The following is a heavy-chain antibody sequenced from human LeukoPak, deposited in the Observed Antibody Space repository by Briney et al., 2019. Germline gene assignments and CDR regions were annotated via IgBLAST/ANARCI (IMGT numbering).Heavy chain of an antibody. D-gene: IGHD2-2*01. CDR2: ISGSGDST. J-gene: IGHJ4*02. CDR1: GFSFSTYA. V-gene: IGHV3-23*01. CDR3: VKGCSSFDCYTSEW. Sequence: GGCLRLSCAASGFSFSTYAMTWVRQAPGKGLEWVSSISGSGDSTYYADSVKGRFTISRDNSKNTLYLQMNSPRAEDTALYYCVKGCSSFDCYTSEWWGQGTLVTVAS.